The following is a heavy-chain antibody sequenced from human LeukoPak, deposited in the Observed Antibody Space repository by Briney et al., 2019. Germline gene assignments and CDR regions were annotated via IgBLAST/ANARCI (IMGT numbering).Heavy chain of an antibody. CDR1: GXTFSNAW. V-gene: IGHV3-15*01. Sequence: GGSLRLSCAASGXTFSNAWMSWVRQAPGKGLEWVGRIKGKTDGGTTDHAAPVKGRFTISRDDSKNTLYLQMNSLKTEDTAVYYCTTDLSRLRFLEWLPANWFDPWGQGTLVTVSS. J-gene: IGHJ5*02. D-gene: IGHD3-3*01. CDR3: TTDLSRLRFLEWLPANWFDP. CDR2: IKGKTDGGTT.